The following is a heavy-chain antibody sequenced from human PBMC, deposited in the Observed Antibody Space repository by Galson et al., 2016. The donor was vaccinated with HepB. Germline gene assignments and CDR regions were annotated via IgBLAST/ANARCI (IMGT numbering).Heavy chain of an antibody. V-gene: IGHV4-59*01. CDR3: ARQPVGGYNFDY. D-gene: IGHD6-13*01. Sequence: LRLSCAASGFAFSDSYMGWIRQPPGKGLEWIAYIYYSGDANYNPSLRSRVTISVDTSKNHFSLKLTSVTAAATAVYYCARQPVGGYNFDYWGQGTLVTVSS. J-gene: IGHJ4*02. CDR2: IYYSGDA. CDR1: GFAFSDSY.